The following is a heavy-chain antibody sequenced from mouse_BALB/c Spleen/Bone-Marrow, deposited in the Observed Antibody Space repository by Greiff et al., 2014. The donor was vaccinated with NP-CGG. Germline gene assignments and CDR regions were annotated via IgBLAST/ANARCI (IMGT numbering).Heavy chain of an antibody. CDR2: INSNGGST. V-gene: IGHV5-6-3*01. CDR3: ARVWYFDY. CDR1: GFTFSSYG. J-gene: IGHJ2*03. Sequence: EVQRVESGGGLVQPGGSLKLSCAASGFTFSSYGMSWVRQTPDKRLELVATINSNGGSTYYPDSVKGRFTISRDNAKNTLYLQXXXLKSEDTXXYYCARVWYFDYWGQGTSLTVS.